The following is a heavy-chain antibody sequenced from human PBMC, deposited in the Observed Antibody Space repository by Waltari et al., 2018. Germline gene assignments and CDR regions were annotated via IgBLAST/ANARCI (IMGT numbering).Heavy chain of an antibody. D-gene: IGHD2-21*01. V-gene: IGHV3-30*16. J-gene: IGHJ4*02. CDR3: ARDPHCGGDCYSATFDY. CDR1: GFTFTKYS. CDR2: ISNDGNGK. Sequence: QVQLVESGGGVVQPGGSLRLSCATSGFTFTKYSLHWVRQAPGKGLEWVAIISNDGNGKYYANSVKGRFTISRDNSENTLFLQMTRLGVEDTAVYYCARDPHCGGDCYSATFDYWGRGTLVTVSS.